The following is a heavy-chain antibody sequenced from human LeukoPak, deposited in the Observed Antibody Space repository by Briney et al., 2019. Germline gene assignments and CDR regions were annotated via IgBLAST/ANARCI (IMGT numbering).Heavy chain of an antibody. V-gene: IGHV3-23*01. Sequence: PGGSLRLSCPASGFTFSSYAMSWVRQTPGKGLEWVSAMSYSGGNTYYADSVKGRFTISRDNSKNTLYLQMNSLRAEDTAVYYCAKALFGSSWYPWGQGTLVTVSS. D-gene: IGHD6-13*01. CDR2: MSYSGGNT. CDR1: GFTFSSYA. J-gene: IGHJ5*02. CDR3: AKALFGSSWYP.